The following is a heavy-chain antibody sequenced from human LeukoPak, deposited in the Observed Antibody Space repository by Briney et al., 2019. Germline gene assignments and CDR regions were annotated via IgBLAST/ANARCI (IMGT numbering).Heavy chain of an antibody. J-gene: IGHJ4*02. V-gene: IGHV1-18*01. CDR3: ARAGIAAAGPRSPFDY. CDR2: ISAYNGNT. Sequence: ASVKVSFKASGYTFTSYGISWVRQAPGQGLEWMGWISAYNGNTNYAQKLQGRVTITTDTSTSTAYMELRSLRSDDTAVYYCARAGIAAAGPRSPFDYWGQGTLVTVSS. D-gene: IGHD6-13*01. CDR1: GYTFTSYG.